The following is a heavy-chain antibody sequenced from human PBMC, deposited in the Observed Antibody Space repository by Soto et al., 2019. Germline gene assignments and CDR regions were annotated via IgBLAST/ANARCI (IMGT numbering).Heavy chain of an antibody. CDR1: GFTFSSYA. D-gene: IGHD3-3*01. CDR2: ISGSGGST. V-gene: IGHV3-23*01. Sequence: EVQLLESGGGLVQPGGSLRLSCAASGFTFSSYAMSWVRQAPGKGLEWVSAISGSGGSTYYADSVKGRFTISRDNSKNTLYLQMNSLRAEDTAVYYCAKMGLALYDFWSGNDYWGQGTLVTVSS. CDR3: AKMGLALYDFWSGNDY. J-gene: IGHJ4*02.